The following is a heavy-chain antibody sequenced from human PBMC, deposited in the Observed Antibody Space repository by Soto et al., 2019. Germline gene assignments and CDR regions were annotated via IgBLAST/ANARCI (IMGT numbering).Heavy chain of an antibody. V-gene: IGHV1-58*01. CDR3: AADPSDYYDSSGYNAFDY. CDR1: GFTFTSSA. D-gene: IGHD3-22*01. Sequence: SVKVSCKASGFTFTSSAVQWVRQARGQRLEWIGWIVVGSGNTNYAQKFQERVTITRDMSTSTAYMELSSLRSEDTAVYYCAADPSDYYDSSGYNAFDYWGQGTIVTVSS. J-gene: IGHJ4*02. CDR2: IVVGSGNT.